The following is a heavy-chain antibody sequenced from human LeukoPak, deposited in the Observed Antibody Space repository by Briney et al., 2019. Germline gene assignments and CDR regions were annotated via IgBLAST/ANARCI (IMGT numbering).Heavy chain of an antibody. CDR1: GFTFSGSA. CDR3: TRHSDTYCSRANCYVDNFYGLDV. CDR2: IRSRANSYVT. J-gene: IGHJ6*02. D-gene: IGHD2-2*01. Sequence: GGSLRLSCAASGFTFSGSAVPWVRQASGKGLEWVGRIRSRANSYVTAYAAAMTGRFIISRDDSSNTAYLQMNSLTTEDTAVYYCTRHSDTYCSRANCYVDNFYGLDVWGHGTRVTVSS. V-gene: IGHV3-73*01.